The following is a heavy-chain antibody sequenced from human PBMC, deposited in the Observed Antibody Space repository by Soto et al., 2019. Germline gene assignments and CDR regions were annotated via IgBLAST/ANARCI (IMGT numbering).Heavy chain of an antibody. J-gene: IGHJ6*02. V-gene: IGHV4-30-2*01. Sequence: SETLSLTCTVSNGSVSSGTYSWSWVRQPPGKGLEWIGYIYYSGTTYYAPSLKSRLTMSMDRANDHFSLNLTSVTAADTAVYFCARGHYYYGMDVWGQGITVTVSS. CDR3: ARGHYYYGMDV. CDR1: NGSVSSGTYS. CDR2: IYYSGTT.